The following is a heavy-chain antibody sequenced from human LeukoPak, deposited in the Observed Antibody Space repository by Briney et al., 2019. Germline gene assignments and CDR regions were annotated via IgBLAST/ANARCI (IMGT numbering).Heavy chain of an antibody. D-gene: IGHD2-21*02. CDR2: IYYSGST. J-gene: IGHJ2*01. CDR3: ARDMSDSPMGYFDL. Sequence: PSETLSLTCTVSGGSISSYYWSWIRQPPGKGLEWIGYIYYSGSTNYNPSLKSRVTISVDTSKNQFSLKLSSVTAADTAVYHCARDMSDSPMGYFDLWGRGTLVTVSS. CDR1: GGSISSYY. V-gene: IGHV4-59*01.